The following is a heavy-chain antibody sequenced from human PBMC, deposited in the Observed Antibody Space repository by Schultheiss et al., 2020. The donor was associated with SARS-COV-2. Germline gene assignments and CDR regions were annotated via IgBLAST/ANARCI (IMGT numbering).Heavy chain of an antibody. CDR2: TYYRSKWYN. CDR1: GDSVSSNSAA. Sequence: SQTLSLTCAISGDSVSSNSAAWNWIRQSPSRGLEWLGRTYYRSKWYNDYAVSVKSRITINPDTSKNQFSLQLNSVTPEDTAVYYCARLFYYYDSSGYSDAFEIWGQGTMVTVSS. V-gene: IGHV6-1*01. D-gene: IGHD3-22*01. J-gene: IGHJ3*02. CDR3: ARLFYYYDSSGYSDAFEI.